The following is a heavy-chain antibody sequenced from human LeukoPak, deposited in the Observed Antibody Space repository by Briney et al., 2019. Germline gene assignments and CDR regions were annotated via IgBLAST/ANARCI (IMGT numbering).Heavy chain of an antibody. D-gene: IGHD3-22*01. CDR3: AFDYYDSSGYSDY. V-gene: IGHV1-69*06. CDR2: IIPIFGTA. J-gene: IGHJ4*02. Sequence: SVKVSCKASGGTFSSYAISWVRQAPGQGLEWMGGIIPIFGTANYAQKFQGRVAITADKSASTAYMELSSLRSEDTAVYYCAFDYYDSSGYSDYWGQGTLVTVSS. CDR1: GGTFSSYA.